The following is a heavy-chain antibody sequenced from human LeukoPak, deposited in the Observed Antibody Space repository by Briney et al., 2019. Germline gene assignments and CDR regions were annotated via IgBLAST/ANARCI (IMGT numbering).Heavy chain of an antibody. CDR1: GFTMKNFG. Sequence: PGTSLRLSCAVSGFTMKNFGMHWVRQAPGKGLEWVAVIWYDGSQRHYIDSVKGRFTISRENSMNTLSLEMNGLRVEDTAVYYCVKGADMNYNVEDSFYFESWGQGTLVIVSS. D-gene: IGHD1-7*01. V-gene: IGHV3-33*03. J-gene: IGHJ4*02. CDR2: IWYDGSQR. CDR3: VKGADMNYNVEDSFYFES.